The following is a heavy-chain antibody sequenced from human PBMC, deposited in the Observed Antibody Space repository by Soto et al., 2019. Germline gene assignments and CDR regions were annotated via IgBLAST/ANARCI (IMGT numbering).Heavy chain of an antibody. CDR2: IYYSGST. D-gene: IGHD5-18*01. V-gene: IGHV4-61*01. J-gene: IGHJ4*02. CDR3: ARVKFVDTPFDY. Sequence: SETLSLTCTVSGGSVSSGSYYWSWIRQPPGKGLEWIGYIYYSGSTNYNPSLKSRVTISVDTSKNQFSLKLSSVTAADTAVYYCARVKFVDTPFDYWGQGTLVTVSS. CDR1: GGSVSSGSYY.